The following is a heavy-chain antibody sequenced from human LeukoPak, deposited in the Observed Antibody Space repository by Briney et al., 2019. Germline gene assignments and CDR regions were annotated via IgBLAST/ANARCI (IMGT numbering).Heavy chain of an antibody. CDR3: TRDRPDYDFWSGSN. J-gene: IGHJ4*02. D-gene: IGHD3-3*01. Sequence: PGGSLRLSCAASGFTFSNAWMSWVRQAPGKGLEWVGRIKSKTDGGTTDYAAPVKGRFTISRDDSKNTLYLQMNSLKTEDTAVYYCTRDRPDYDFWSGSNWGQGTLVTVSS. CDR2: IKSKTDGGTT. CDR1: GFTFSNAW. V-gene: IGHV3-15*01.